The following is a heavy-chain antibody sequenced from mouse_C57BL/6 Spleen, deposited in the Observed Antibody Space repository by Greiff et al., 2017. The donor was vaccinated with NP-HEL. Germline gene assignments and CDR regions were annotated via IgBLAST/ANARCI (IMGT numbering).Heavy chain of an antibody. Sequence: EVPLVESEGGLVQPGSSMKLSCTASGFTFSDYYMAWVRQVPEKGLEWVANINYDGSSTYYLDSLKSRFIISRDNAKNILYLQMSSLKSEDTATYYCARDDWFAYWGQGTLVTVSA. CDR2: INYDGSST. CDR3: ARDDWFAY. J-gene: IGHJ3*01. CDR1: GFTFSDYY. V-gene: IGHV5-16*01.